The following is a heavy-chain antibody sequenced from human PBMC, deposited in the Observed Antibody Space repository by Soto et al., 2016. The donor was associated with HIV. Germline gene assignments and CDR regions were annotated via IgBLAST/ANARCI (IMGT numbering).Heavy chain of an antibody. D-gene: IGHD1-26*01. CDR3: ARGSNGLWELIFDC. CDR1: GYTFTNYA. J-gene: IGHJ4*02. Sequence: QVQLVQSGAEVKKPGASVKVSCKTSGYTFTNYAINWVRQAPGQGLEWMGWIRAYNGNTNYPQKLQGRVTMTTDTSTSTAYMELRSLRSDDTAVYYCARGSNGLWELIFDCWGQGTLVTVSS. CDR2: IRAYNGNT. V-gene: IGHV1-18*01.